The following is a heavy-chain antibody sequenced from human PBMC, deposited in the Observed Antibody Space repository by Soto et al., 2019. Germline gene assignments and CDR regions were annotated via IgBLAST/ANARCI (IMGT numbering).Heavy chain of an antibody. V-gene: IGHV4-59*01. CDR3: ATGRRGWFDP. J-gene: IGHJ5*02. CDR1: GGSMSGYY. CDR2: IYYSGNT. Sequence: PSETLSLTCTVSGGSMSGYYWSWIGQPPGEGLEWIGYIYYSGNTNYDPSLKSRITISIDTSRNLFSLKLTSVTAADTAMYYCATGRRGWFDPWGQGTLVTVS. D-gene: IGHD1-26*01.